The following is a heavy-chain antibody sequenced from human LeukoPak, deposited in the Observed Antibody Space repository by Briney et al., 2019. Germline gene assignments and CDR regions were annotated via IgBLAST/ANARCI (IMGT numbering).Heavy chain of an antibody. V-gene: IGHV4-4*07. D-gene: IGHD2-15*01. Sequence: SETLSLTCTVSGGSISSYYWSWIRQPAGKGLEWIGRIYTSGDTNYNPSLKSRVTMSVDTSKNQFSLRLNSVTAADTAVYYCAREESGYCNGGSCPFYLDSWGQGTLVTVSS. CDR2: IYTSGDT. J-gene: IGHJ4*02. CDR1: GGSISSYY. CDR3: AREESGYCNGGSCPFYLDS.